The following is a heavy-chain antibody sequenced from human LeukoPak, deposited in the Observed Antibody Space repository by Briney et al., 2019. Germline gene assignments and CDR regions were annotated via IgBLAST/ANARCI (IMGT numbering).Heavy chain of an antibody. CDR2: ISYDGSNK. J-gene: IGHJ4*02. Sequence: QPGGSLRLSCAASGFTFSSYGMHWVRQAPGKGLEWMAVISYDGSNKYYADSVKGRFTISRDNAKNSLYLQMNSLRVDDTAVYYCARKGLGDYWGQGTLVTVSS. V-gene: IGHV3-30*03. CDR3: ARKGLGDY. D-gene: IGHD3/OR15-3a*01. CDR1: GFTFSSYG.